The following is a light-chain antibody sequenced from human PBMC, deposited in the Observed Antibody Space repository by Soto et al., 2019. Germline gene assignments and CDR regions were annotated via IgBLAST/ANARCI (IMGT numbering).Light chain of an antibody. Sequence: EIVMTQSPATLSVSPGERATLSCRASQSVSSSLAWYQQKPGQAPRLLIYGASTRATGIPARFGGSGSGTEFTLTISSLQSEDFAVYYCQQYNKWPPFTFGQGTRLEIK. CDR1: QSVSSS. CDR2: GAS. CDR3: QQYNKWPPFT. J-gene: IGKJ5*01. V-gene: IGKV3-15*01.